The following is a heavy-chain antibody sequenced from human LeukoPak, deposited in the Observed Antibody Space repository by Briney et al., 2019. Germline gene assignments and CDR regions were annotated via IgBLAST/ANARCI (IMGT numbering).Heavy chain of an antibody. CDR2: INHSGST. D-gene: IGHD2-15*01. CDR3: AREGAATCGDDAFDI. CDR1: GGSFSGYY. Sequence: SETLSLTCAVYGGSFSGYYWSWIRQPPGKGLEWIGEINHSGSTNYNPSLKSRVTISVDTSKNQFSLKLSSVTAADTAVYYCAREGAATCGDDAFDIWGQGTMVTVSS. J-gene: IGHJ3*02. V-gene: IGHV4-34*01.